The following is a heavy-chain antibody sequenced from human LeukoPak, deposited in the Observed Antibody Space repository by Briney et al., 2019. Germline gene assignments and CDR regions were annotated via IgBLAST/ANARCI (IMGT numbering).Heavy chain of an antibody. CDR2: MNPNSGNT. V-gene: IGHV1-8*03. CDR3: ARFGELLLTPNFDY. CDR1: GYTFTSYD. D-gene: IGHD3-10*01. J-gene: IGHJ4*02. Sequence: ASVKVSCKASGYTFTSYDINWVRQATGQGLEWMGWMNPNSGNTGYAQKFQGRVTITRNTSISTAYMELRSLRSDDTAVYYCARFGELLLTPNFDYWGQGTLVTVSS.